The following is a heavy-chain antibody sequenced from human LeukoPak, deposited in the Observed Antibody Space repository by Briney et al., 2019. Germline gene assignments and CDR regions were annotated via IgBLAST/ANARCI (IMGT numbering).Heavy chain of an antibody. J-gene: IGHJ4*02. Sequence: TGGSLRLSCAASGFTFDDYAMSWVRQAPGKGLEWVSAISGSGGSTYYADSVKGRFTISRDNSKNTLYLQMNSLRAEDTAVYYCAKFGGWYDNYWGQGTLVTVSS. CDR3: AKFGGWYDNY. D-gene: IGHD6-19*01. CDR1: GFTFDDYA. V-gene: IGHV3-23*01. CDR2: ISGSGGST.